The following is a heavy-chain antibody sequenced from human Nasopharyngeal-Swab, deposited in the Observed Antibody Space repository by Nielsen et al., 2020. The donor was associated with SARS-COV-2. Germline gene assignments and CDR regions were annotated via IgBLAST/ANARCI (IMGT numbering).Heavy chain of an antibody. CDR3: ANSGIAVAGTMY. CDR2: VWFDGSNE. J-gene: IGHJ4*02. V-gene: IGHV3-30*02. Sequence: GESLKISCAASGFTFRKYAMQWVRQAPGKGLEWVATVWFDGSNEYYADSVKGRFTISRDNSKNTLYLQMNSLRAEDTAVYYCANSGIAVAGTMYWGQGTLVTVSS. D-gene: IGHD6-19*01. CDR1: GFTFRKYA.